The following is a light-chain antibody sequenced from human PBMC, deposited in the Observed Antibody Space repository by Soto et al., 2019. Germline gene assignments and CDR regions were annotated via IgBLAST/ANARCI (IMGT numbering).Light chain of an antibody. CDR1: QSLRTNS. CDR2: GVY. V-gene: IGKV3-20*01. J-gene: IGKJ1*01. CDR3: QQHDTSPRT. Sequence: EMVLTQSPGTLSFSLGERATLSCRASQSLRTNSLAWYQQKPGQAPRLLISGVYSRAAGIPDRFSGSGSGTDFTLTISRLEPEDFAVYYCQQHDTSPRTCGQGTKVDIK.